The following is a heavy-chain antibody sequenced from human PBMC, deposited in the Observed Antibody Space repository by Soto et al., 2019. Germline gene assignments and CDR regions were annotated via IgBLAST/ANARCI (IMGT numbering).Heavy chain of an antibody. Sequence: SETLSLTCTVSGGYISSGGYYWSWIRQHPGKGLEWIGYIYYSGSTYYNPSLKSRVTISVDTSKNQFSLKLSSVTAADTAVYYCARVFVRGVIIMVSAEYYFDYWGQGTLVTVSS. D-gene: IGHD3-10*01. CDR3: ARVFVRGVIIMVSAEYYFDY. CDR1: GGYISSGGYY. V-gene: IGHV4-31*03. CDR2: IYYSGST. J-gene: IGHJ4*02.